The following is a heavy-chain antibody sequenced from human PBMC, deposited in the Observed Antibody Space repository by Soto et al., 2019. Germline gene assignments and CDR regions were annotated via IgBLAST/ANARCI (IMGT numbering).Heavy chain of an antibody. V-gene: IGHV4-31*03. CDR2: IYYSGST. J-gene: IGHJ5*02. CDR1: GGSISSGGYY. Sequence: SETLALTCTVSGGSISSGGYYWSWIRQHPGKGLEWIGYIYYSGSTYYNPSLKSRVTISVDTSKNQFSLKLSSVTAADTAVYNCARDLQDYYYDSSGYQDTYNWFDPWGQGTLVTVSS. CDR3: ARDLQDYYYDSSGYQDTYNWFDP. D-gene: IGHD3-22*01.